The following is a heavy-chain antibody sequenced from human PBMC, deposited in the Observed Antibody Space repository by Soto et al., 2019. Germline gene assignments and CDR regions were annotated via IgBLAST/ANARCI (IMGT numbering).Heavy chain of an antibody. CDR3: ARYRFSGTRWSKFDY. D-gene: IGHD3-16*02. CDR1: GVTVSSDAYY. V-gene: IGHV4-31*03. Sequence: PSETLSLTCTVSGVTVSSDAYYWSWIRQHPGRGLEWIGNIYHTGSTYYSPSLKSRVVISLDTSKNQFSLRLTSVTAADTAVYFCARYRFSGTRWSKFDYWGQGTLVTVSS. CDR2: IYHTGST. J-gene: IGHJ4*02.